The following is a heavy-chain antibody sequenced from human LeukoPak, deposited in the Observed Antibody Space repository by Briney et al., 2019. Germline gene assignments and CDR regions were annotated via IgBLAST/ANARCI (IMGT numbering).Heavy chain of an antibody. CDR2: ISSSGSSE. Sequence: GGSLRLSCAASGFTFSTYSMNWVRQAPGKGLEWVSFISSSGSSEDCADSVKGRFTISRDNARNTLYLQMNSLRAEDTAVYYCARARYGDPLDYWGQGTLVTVSS. D-gene: IGHD4-17*01. CDR3: ARARYGDPLDY. CDR1: GFTFSTYS. J-gene: IGHJ4*02. V-gene: IGHV3-48*04.